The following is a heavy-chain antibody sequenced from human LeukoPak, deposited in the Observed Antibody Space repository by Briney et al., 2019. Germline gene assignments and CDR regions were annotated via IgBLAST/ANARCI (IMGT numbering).Heavy chain of an antibody. CDR1: GGFISSGSYY. V-gene: IGHV4-61*02. D-gene: IGHD6-6*01. CDR2: IYTSGST. Sequence: SETLSLTCTVSGGFISSGSYYWSWIRQPAGKGLEWIGRIYTSGSTNYNPSLKSRVTISVDTSKNQFSLKLSSVTAADTAVYYCARGPSIAAPRAGLNFDYWGQGTLVTVSS. CDR3: ARGPSIAAPRAGLNFDY. J-gene: IGHJ4*02.